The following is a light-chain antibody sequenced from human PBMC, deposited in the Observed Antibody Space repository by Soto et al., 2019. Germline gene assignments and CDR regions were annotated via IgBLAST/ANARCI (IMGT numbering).Light chain of an antibody. CDR3: GIWDSSLSAVV. CDR2: DSN. Sequence: QSVLTQPPSVSAAPGQKVTISCSGSSSNIGNNYVSWYQQLPGTAPKLLIYDSNKRPSGIPDRFSGSKSGTSATLGITGPQTGYEADYYCGIWDSSLSAVVFGGGTKLTVL. J-gene: IGLJ2*01. CDR1: SSNIGNNY. V-gene: IGLV1-51*01.